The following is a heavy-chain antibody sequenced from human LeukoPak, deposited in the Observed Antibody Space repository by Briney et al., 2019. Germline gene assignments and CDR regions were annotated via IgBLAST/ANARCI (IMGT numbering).Heavy chain of an antibody. V-gene: IGHV1-18*01. CDR1: GYTFTSYG. D-gene: IGHD2-2*02. CDR2: ISAYNGNT. Sequence: ASVKVSCKASGYTFTSYGISWVRQAPGQGLEWMGWISAYNGNTNYAQKLQGRVTMTTDTSTSTAYMELRSLGSDDTAVYYCAREGYCSSTSCYRFSSWDHFDYWGQGTLVTVSS. CDR3: AREGYCSSTSCYRFSSWDHFDY. J-gene: IGHJ4*02.